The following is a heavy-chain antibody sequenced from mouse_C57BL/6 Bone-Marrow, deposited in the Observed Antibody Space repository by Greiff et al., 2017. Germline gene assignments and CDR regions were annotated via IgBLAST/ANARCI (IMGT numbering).Heavy chain of an antibody. V-gene: IGHV15-2*01. CDR1: DSEVFPIAY. D-gene: IGHD1-1*01. CDR3: ARRRALLRSYWYFDV. Sequence: VQLQQSGSELRSPGSSVKLSCKDFDSEVFPIAYMSWVRQKPGHGFEWIGGILPSIGRTIYGEKFEDKATLDADTLSNTAYLELNSLTSEDSAIYYCARRRALLRSYWYFDVWGTGTTVTVSS. CDR2: ILPSIGRT. J-gene: IGHJ1*03.